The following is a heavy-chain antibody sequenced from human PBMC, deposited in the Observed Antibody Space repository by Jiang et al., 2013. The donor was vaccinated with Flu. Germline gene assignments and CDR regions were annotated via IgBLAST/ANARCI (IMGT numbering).Heavy chain of an antibody. Sequence: LLKPSETLTLTCNVSGGSISGYYWSWIRQSPGKGLEWLGRIYHSGSTDYNPSFKSRLTISVDKSQNQISLRLNSVTAADTARYFCARLLVGASYRFDPWGQGTPVTVS. J-gene: IGHJ5*02. V-gene: IGHV4-59*08. CDR1: GGSISGYY. CDR3: ARLLVGASYRFDP. D-gene: IGHD1-26*01. CDR2: IYHSGST.